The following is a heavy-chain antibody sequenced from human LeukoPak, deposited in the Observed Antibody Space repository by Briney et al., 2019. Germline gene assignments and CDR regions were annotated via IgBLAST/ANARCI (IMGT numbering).Heavy chain of an antibody. Sequence: GGSLRLSCGASGFTFSDYYMSWIRQAPGKGLEWASYIGGSGSTTYYADSVKGRLTISRDNSKNTLYLQMNSLKGDDTAVYYCAKDSAFYYIDVWGKGTTVIISS. CDR1: GFTFSDYY. CDR3: AKDSAFYYIDV. J-gene: IGHJ6*03. V-gene: IGHV3-11*04. CDR2: IGGSGSTT. D-gene: IGHD3-10*01.